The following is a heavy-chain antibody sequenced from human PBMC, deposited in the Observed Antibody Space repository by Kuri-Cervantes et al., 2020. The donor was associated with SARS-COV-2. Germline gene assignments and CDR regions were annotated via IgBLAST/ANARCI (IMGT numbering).Heavy chain of an antibody. D-gene: IGHD5-12*01. J-gene: IGHJ6*02. CDR1: GSTFSDYY. CDR3: AKKEVASPDYYYGMDV. Sequence: SLKICCAASGSTFSDYYMSWIRQAPGKGLEWGSYISSSSRNINYADSVKGRFTLSRDNAKSPLYLQMDSLRAAYTAVYYCAKKEVASPDYYYGMDVWGQGTTVTVSS. CDR2: ISSSSRNI. V-gene: IGHV3-11*06.